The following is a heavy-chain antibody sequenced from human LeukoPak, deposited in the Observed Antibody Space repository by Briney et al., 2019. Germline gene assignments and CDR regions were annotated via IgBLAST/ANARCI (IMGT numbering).Heavy chain of an antibody. J-gene: IGHJ4*02. Sequence: SETLSLTCDGYGGSFSGYYWSWILQPPGNGLEWIGEINHSGSTNYNPSLKSRVTISVDTSKNQFSLKLSSVTAADTAVYYCARSGIAARTFDYWGQGTLVTVSS. CDR3: ARSGIAARTFDY. D-gene: IGHD6-6*01. V-gene: IGHV4-34*01. CDR1: GGSFSGYY. CDR2: INHSGST.